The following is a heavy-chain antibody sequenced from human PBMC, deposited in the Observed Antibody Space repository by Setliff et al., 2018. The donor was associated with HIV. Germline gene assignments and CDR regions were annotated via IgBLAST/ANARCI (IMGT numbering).Heavy chain of an antibody. CDR2: IHYNGNR. V-gene: IGHV4-59*01. Sequence: KTSETLSLTCTVNGGAIGNYSWNWIRQSPGKGLEWIAYIHYNGNRNYNPSLKSRVTISVDTTKNQFSLKMASVTAADTAVYYCAREGRWLEHPYGFAVWGQGRLVTVSS. CDR1: GGAIGNYS. J-gene: IGHJ1*01. D-gene: IGHD3-10*01. CDR3: AREGRWLEHPYGFAV.